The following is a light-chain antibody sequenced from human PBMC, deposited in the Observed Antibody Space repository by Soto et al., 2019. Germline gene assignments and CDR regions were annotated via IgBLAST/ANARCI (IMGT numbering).Light chain of an antibody. Sequence: DIQMTQSPSSLSASVGDRVTITCQASQDIDNYLNWYQQKPGQAPKLLIYDASNLETGVPSRFSGRGSGTDFTFTISSLQPEAIATYYCQQYDNLPPYTFGQGTKLELK. CDR1: QDIDNY. V-gene: IGKV1-33*01. J-gene: IGKJ2*01. CDR2: DAS. CDR3: QQYDNLPPYT.